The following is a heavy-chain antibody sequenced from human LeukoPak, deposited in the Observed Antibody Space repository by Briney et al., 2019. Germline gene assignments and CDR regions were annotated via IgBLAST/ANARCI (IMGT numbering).Heavy chain of an antibody. V-gene: IGHV3-7*01. CDR1: GFTFNTYW. CDR3: AELGITMIGGV. Sequence: GGSLRLSCAASGFTFNTYWMSWVRQAPGKGLEWVANIKQDGSEKYYVDSVKGRFTISRDNAKNSLYLQMNSLRAEDTAVYYCAELGITMIGGVWGKGTTVTISS. J-gene: IGHJ6*04. CDR2: IKQDGSEK. D-gene: IGHD3-10*02.